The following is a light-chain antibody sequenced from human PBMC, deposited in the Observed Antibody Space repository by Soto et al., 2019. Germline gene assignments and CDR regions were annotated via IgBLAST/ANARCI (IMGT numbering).Light chain of an antibody. Sequence: QSVLTQPASVSGSPGQSITISCTGTSSDVGGYNFVSWYRQYSGEVPKLIIFEGNKRPSGVSDRFSASKSGNTASLTISGLQAEDQADYYCCSYAGFSSFVFGAGTRSPS. CDR1: SSDVGGYNF. CDR3: CSYAGFSSFV. CDR2: EGN. J-gene: IGLJ1*01. V-gene: IGLV2-23*03.